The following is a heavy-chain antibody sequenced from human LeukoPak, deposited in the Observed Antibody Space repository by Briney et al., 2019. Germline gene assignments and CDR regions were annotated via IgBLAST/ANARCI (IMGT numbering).Heavy chain of an antibody. V-gene: IGHV4-4*07. D-gene: IGHD3-16*01. CDR3: AREHYVGGSY. J-gene: IGHJ4*02. CDR1: GGSLWSFY. Sequence: TSETLSLTCTVSGGSLWSFYWSWVRQPAGKGLEWIGRLYNNGSTNYSPSLKSRVIMSFDPSKNQFSLKLSSVTAADTAVYYCAREHYVGGSYWGQGTVVTVSS. CDR2: LYNNGST.